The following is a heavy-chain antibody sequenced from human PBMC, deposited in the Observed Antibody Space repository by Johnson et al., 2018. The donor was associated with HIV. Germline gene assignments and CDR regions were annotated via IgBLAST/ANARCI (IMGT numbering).Heavy chain of an antibody. J-gene: IGHJ3*02. CDR3: ARERSYSSLWKKDAFDI. Sequence: QVQLVESGGGVVQPGGSLRLSCAASGFSFSTYTMHWVRQAPGKGLEWVALISYDGSNKFYTDSVKGRFTISRDNSKNTLYLQMNSLRAEDTAVYYCARERSYSSLWKKDAFDIWGQGTMVTVSS. D-gene: IGHD6-6*01. V-gene: IGHV3-30*04. CDR2: ISYDGSNK. CDR1: GFSFSTYT.